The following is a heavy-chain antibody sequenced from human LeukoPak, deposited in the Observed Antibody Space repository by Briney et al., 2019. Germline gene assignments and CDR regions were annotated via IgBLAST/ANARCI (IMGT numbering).Heavy chain of an antibody. D-gene: IGHD6-19*01. V-gene: IGHV4-39*01. CDR2: TYYSSST. CDR3: ATPGRIAVAGQFDY. Sequence: PSETLSLTCSVSSYCISSSTYYWGWIRQAPGEGLEWIGYTYYSSSTYYNPSLKSRVTISVDTSKNQFSLMLNSVTAADTAVYYCATPGRIAVAGQFDYWGQGTLVTVSS. J-gene: IGHJ4*02. CDR1: SYCISSSTYY.